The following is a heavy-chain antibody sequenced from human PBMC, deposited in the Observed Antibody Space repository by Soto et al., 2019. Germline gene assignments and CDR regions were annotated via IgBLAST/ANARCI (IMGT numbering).Heavy chain of an antibody. V-gene: IGHV5-51*01. Sequence: GESLKISCKGSGYSFTIYWSAWVRQMPGKGLEWMGIIYPDDSDTRYSPSFQGQVTISADKSISTAYLQWSSLKASDTAMYYCARGYCSSSSCYKGFDYWGQGTLVTVSS. J-gene: IGHJ4*02. CDR3: ARGYCSSSSCYKGFDY. CDR2: IYPDDSDT. D-gene: IGHD2-2*02. CDR1: GYSFTIYW.